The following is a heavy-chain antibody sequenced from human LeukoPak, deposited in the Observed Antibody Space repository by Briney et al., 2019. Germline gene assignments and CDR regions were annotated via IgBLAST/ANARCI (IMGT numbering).Heavy chain of an antibody. CDR1: GYTFTGYY. J-gene: IGHJ5*02. Sequence: GASVKVSCKASGYTFTGYYMHWVRQAPGQGLEWMGWINPNSGGTNYAQKFQGRVTMTRDTSISTAYMELSRLRSDDTAVYYCARRYLSSFYNWFDPWGQGTLVTVSS. D-gene: IGHD6-13*01. CDR3: ARRYLSSFYNWFDP. V-gene: IGHV1-2*02. CDR2: INPNSGGT.